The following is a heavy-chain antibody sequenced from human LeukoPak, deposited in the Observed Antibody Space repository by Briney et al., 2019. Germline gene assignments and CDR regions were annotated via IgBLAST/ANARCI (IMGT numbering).Heavy chain of an antibody. CDR2: IYHSGST. J-gene: IGHJ4*02. V-gene: IGHV4-38-2*02. CDR3: AREVEATPYYFDY. D-gene: IGHD1-26*01. Sequence: PSETLSLTCTVSGYSISGGYYWGWIRQPPGKGLEWIGSIYHSGSTYYNPSLKSRVTISVDTSKNQFSLKLSSVTAADTAVYYCAREVEATPYYFDYWGQGTLVTVSS. CDR1: GYSISGGYY.